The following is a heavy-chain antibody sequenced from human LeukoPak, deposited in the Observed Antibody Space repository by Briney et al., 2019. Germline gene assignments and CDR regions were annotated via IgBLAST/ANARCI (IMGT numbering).Heavy chain of an antibody. CDR1: GGSIRCHY. J-gene: IGHJ4*02. V-gene: IGHV4-59*11. CDR2: IYYSGTT. CDR3: ARGQLEVAGVFDY. D-gene: IGHD6-13*01. Sequence: PSETLSLTCTISGGSIRCHYWGWSRQPPGKGLEWIGYIYYSGTTRYNPSLRSRVTISVDTSKNQISLKLRSVTAADTAVYYCARGQLEVAGVFDYWGQGTLVTVSS.